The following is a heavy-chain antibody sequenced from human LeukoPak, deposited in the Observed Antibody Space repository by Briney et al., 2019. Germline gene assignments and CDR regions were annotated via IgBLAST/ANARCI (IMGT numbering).Heavy chain of an antibody. CDR3: ARRVIVVVPAAIGPYYGMDV. CDR2: ISSSSSYI. Sequence: GGSLRLSCADSGFTFSSYSMNWVRQAPAKGLEGVSSISSSSSYIYYADSVKGRFTISRDNAKNSLYLQMNSLRAEDTAVYYCARRVIVVVPAAIGPYYGMDVWGKGTTVTVSS. D-gene: IGHD2-2*02. CDR1: GFTFSSYS. J-gene: IGHJ6*04. V-gene: IGHV3-21*01.